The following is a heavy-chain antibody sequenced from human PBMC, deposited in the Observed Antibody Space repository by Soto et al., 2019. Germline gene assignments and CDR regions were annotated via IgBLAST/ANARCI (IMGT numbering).Heavy chain of an antibody. D-gene: IGHD1-7*01. CDR1: GGSLSSYY. J-gene: IGHJ6*02. V-gene: IGHV4-4*07. CDR2: IYISGST. Sequence: SETLSLTCTVSGGSLSSYYWNWIRQPAGKGLEWIGRIYISGSTNYNPSLKSRVTMSVDTSKNQFSLKLSFVTAADTAVYYCARDSLGITGTTGYYYGMDVWGQGTTVTVSS. CDR3: ARDSLGITGTTGYYYGMDV.